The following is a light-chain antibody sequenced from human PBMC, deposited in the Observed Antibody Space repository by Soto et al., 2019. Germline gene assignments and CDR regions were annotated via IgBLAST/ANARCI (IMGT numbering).Light chain of an antibody. CDR1: SSDVGGYNY. J-gene: IGLJ1*01. CDR3: SSYTSSSTLEV. V-gene: IGLV2-14*01. CDR2: DVS. Sequence: LTQPASVSGSPGQSITISCTGTSSDVGGYNYASWYQQHPGKAPKLMIYDVSNRPSGVSNRFSGSKSGNTASLTISGLQAEDEADYYCSSYTSSSTLEVFGTGPKVTVL.